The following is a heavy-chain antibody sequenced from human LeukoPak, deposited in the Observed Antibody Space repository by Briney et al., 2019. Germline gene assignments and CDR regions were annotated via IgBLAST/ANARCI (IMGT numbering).Heavy chain of an antibody. J-gene: IGHJ6*03. V-gene: IGHV3-7*01. CDR1: GFTFSSYW. CDR2: IKQDGSEK. CDR3: ARDRYSSGWSDYMDV. Sequence: GGSLRLSCAASGFTFSSYWMSWVRQAPGKGLEWVANIKQDGSEKYYVDSVKGRFTISRDNAKNSLYLQINSLRAEDTAVYYCARDRYSSGWSDYMDVWGKGTTVTVSS. D-gene: IGHD6-19*01.